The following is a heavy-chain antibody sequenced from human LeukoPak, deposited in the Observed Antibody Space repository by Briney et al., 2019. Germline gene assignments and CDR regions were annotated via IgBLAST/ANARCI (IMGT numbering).Heavy chain of an antibody. J-gene: IGHJ4*02. CDR3: ASTRW. V-gene: IGHV3-74*01. CDR1: GFTFSNYW. CDR2: INSDGSST. Sequence: GGTLRLSCAASGFTFSNYWMHWVRHTPGKGLVWVSRINSDGSSTSYADSVKGRFTISRDNAKNTLYLQMNTLRVENTAVYYCASTRWWGQGTLVTVSS. D-gene: IGHD5-24*01.